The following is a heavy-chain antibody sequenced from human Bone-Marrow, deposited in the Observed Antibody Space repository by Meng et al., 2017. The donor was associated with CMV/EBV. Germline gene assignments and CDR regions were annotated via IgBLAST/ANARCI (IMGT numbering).Heavy chain of an antibody. D-gene: IGHD1-26*01. CDR2: IRYDGTNK. V-gene: IGHV3-30*02. CDR1: GFTFSSYG. CDR3: AREAPIVGAYDS. J-gene: IGHJ5*01. Sequence: GGSLRLSCAASGFTFSSYGMHWVRQAPGKGLEWVTFIRYDGTNKYYADSVKGRFTISRDNSKNTLYLQMNSLRAEDTAVYYCAREAPIVGAYDSWGQGTLVTVSS.